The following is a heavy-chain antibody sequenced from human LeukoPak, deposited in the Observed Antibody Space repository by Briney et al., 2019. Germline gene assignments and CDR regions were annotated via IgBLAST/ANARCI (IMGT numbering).Heavy chain of an antibody. J-gene: IGHJ3*02. CDR3: AKDLVATTYRDAFDI. CDR1: GFTFSSHD. CDR2: ISGAGGTT. Sequence: GGSLRLSRSASGFTFSSHDMSWVRQAPGKGLEWVFYISGAGGTTYYADSVKGRFTISRDNTKNTMYLQMNSLRAEDTAVYYCAKDLVATTYRDAFDIWGQGTMVTVSS. D-gene: IGHD5-12*01. V-gene: IGHV3-23*01.